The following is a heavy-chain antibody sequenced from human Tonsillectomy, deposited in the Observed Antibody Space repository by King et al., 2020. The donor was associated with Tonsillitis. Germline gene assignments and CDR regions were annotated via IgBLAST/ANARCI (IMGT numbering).Heavy chain of an antibody. CDR1: GFTFSSYA. CDR3: AKDIEAAAGLPGFSY. V-gene: IGHV3-23*04. D-gene: IGHD6-13*01. J-gene: IGHJ4*02. Sequence: VQLVESGGGLVQPGGSLRLSCAASGFTFSSYAMSWVRQAPGKGLEGVSAIRGSGGSTYYADAVKGRFTISRDNSKNTLYLQMNSLRAEDTAVYYCAKDIEAAAGLPGFSYWGQGTLVTVSS. CDR2: IRGSGGST.